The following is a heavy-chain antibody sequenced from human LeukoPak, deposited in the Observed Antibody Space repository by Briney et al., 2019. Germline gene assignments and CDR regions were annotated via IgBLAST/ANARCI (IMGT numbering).Heavy chain of an antibody. CDR1: EFSVGSNY. Sequence: PGGSLRLSCAASEFSVGSNYMTWVRQAPGKGLEWVSLIYSGGSTYYADSVKGRFTISRDNSKNTLYLQMNSLRAEDTAAYYCARVGYSYGSYYFDYWGQGTLVTVSS. CDR2: IYSGGST. V-gene: IGHV3-66*01. J-gene: IGHJ4*02. CDR3: ARVGYSYGSYYFDY. D-gene: IGHD5-18*01.